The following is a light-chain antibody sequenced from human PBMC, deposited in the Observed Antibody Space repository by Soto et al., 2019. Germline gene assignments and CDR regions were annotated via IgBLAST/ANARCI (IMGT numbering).Light chain of an antibody. J-gene: IGKJ4*01. CDR3: QQHINRLS. CDR2: DAS. Sequence: EIVLTQSPATLSLSPGERATLSCRASQSVSSYLAWYQQKPGQAPRLLIYDASNGATGIPARFSGSGSGTDFTLTISTLEPEDFAVYYCQQHINRLSFGGGTKVDIK. V-gene: IGKV3-11*01. CDR1: QSVSSY.